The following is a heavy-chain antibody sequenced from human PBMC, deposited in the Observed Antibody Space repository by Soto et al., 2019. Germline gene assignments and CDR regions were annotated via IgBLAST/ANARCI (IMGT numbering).Heavy chain of an antibody. CDR3: ARLQDLSSSSYYFDY. CDR2: TYYRSKWNN. J-gene: IGHJ4*02. Sequence: SQTLSLTCAISGDSVSSNSAAWNWIRQSPSRGLEWLGMTYYRSKWNNDYAVSVKSRITITPVTSKNKFSLQLNSVTPENTAVSYCARLQDLSSSSYYFDYWGQGTLVTVSS. D-gene: IGHD6-6*01. V-gene: IGHV6-1*01. CDR1: GDSVSSNSAA.